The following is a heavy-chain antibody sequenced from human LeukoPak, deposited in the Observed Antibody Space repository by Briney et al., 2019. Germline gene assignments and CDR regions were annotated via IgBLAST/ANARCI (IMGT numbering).Heavy chain of an antibody. CDR2: FYTSGST. CDR3: ARTLVVPAAADDY. D-gene: IGHD2-2*01. J-gene: IGHJ4*02. CDR1: GGSISSGSYY. V-gene: IGHV4-61*02. Sequence: SETLSLTCTVSGGSISSGSYYWSWIRQPAGKGLEWIGRFYTSGSTNYNPSLKSRVTISVDTSKNQFSLKLSSVTAADTAVYYCARTLVVPAAADDYWGQGTLVTVSS.